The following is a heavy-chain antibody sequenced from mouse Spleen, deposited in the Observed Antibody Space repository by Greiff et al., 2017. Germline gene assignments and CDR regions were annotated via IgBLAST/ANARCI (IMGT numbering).Heavy chain of an antibody. V-gene: IGHV3-1*01. CDR1: GYSITSGYD. Sequence: EVQLQESGPGMVKPSQSLSLTCTVTGYSITSGYDWHWIRHFPGNKLEWMGYISYSGSTNYNPSLKSRISITHDTSKNHFFLKLNSVTTEDTATYYCARDGDSSGYEWYFDVWGAGTTVTVSS. J-gene: IGHJ1*01. CDR2: ISYSGST. D-gene: IGHD3-2*01. CDR3: ARDGDSSGYEWYFDV.